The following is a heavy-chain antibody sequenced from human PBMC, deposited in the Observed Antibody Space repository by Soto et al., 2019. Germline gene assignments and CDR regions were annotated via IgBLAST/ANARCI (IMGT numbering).Heavy chain of an antibody. D-gene: IGHD2-15*01. CDR1: GYTYSSYT. V-gene: IGHV1-69*02. CDR3: ANVGYCSGSACLLQH. Sequence: SPVKVSCKTSGYTYSSYTSSWVRQAPGQGLEWMGRIIPILGIANYAQKFQGRVTITADKSTSTAYMELNSLRVDDTAVYYCANVGYCSGSACLLQHWGQGTLVTVFS. J-gene: IGHJ1*01. CDR2: IIPILGIA.